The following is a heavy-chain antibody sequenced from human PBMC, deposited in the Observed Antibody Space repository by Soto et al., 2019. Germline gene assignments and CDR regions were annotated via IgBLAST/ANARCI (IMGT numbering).Heavy chain of an antibody. V-gene: IGHV4-39*01. CDR1: GSSMNNSSFY. J-gene: IGHJ5*02. D-gene: IGHD3-3*01. Sequence: SETLSLTCTVSGSSMNNSSFYWGWIRQAPGKGLEWIGSIYYTGIPYYNPSLKSRVSISIETSRNQFSLDLSSVTAADTAVYYCFCQLEWLENWFDPWGRGTLVTVSS. CDR2: IYYTGIP. CDR3: FCQLEWLENWFDP.